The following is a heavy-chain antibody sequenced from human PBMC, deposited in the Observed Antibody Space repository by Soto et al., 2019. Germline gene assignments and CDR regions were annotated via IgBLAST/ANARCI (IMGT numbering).Heavy chain of an antibody. J-gene: IGHJ4*02. CDR2: ITGSGGTT. Sequence: GGSLRLSCAASGFTFNSFAMSWVRQAPGKGLEWVSGITGSGGTTYYADSVKGRFTISRDNSMNTLYLQMNSLRAEDTALYYCAKDQSSTIARRRGFDYWGPGALVTVFS. CDR1: GFTFNSFA. CDR3: AKDQSSTIARRRGFDY. V-gene: IGHV3-23*01. D-gene: IGHD6-13*01.